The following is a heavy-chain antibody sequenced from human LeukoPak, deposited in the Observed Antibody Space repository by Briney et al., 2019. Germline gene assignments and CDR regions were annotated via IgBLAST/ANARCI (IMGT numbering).Heavy chain of an antibody. CDR2: ISGYNGNT. J-gene: IGHJ5*02. CDR3: AKDLAADLDP. V-gene: IGHV1-18*01. CDR1: GYTFTNYA. Sequence: ASVKVSCKASGYTFTNYAISWVRQAPGQGLEWMGWISGYNGNTNYAQNLQGRVTMTTDTSTSTAYMELRSLRSDDTAVYYCAKDLAADLDPWGQGTLVTVSS. D-gene: IGHD6-25*01.